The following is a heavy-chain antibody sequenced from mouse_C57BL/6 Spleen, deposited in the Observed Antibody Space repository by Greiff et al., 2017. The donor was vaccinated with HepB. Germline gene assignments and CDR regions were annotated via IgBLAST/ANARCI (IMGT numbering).Heavy chain of an antibody. CDR2: IHPNSGST. CDR1: GYTFTSYW. CDR3: AREDEYYFDY. J-gene: IGHJ2*01. V-gene: IGHV1-64*01. Sequence: QVQLKQPGAELVKPGASVKLSCKASGYTFTSYWMHWVKQRPGQGLEWIGMIHPNSGSTNYNEKFKSKATLTVDKSSSTAYMQLSSLTSEDSAVYYGAREDEYYFDYWGQGTTLTVSS.